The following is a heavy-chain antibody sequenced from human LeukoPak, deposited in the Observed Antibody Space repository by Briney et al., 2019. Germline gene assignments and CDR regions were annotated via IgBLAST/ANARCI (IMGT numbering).Heavy chain of an antibody. CDR2: IYHSGST. CDR3: ARVTLVRGVSNCFDP. J-gene: IGHJ5*02. V-gene: IGHV4-38-2*01. Sequence: GSLRLSCAVSGFSVSGYWMTWVRQAPGKGLEWIGNIYHSGSTDYNPSLKSRLTISVDTSKNQFSLKLNSVTAADTAIYYCARVTLVRGVSNCFDPWGQGTLVTVSS. D-gene: IGHD3-10*01. CDR1: GFSVSGYW.